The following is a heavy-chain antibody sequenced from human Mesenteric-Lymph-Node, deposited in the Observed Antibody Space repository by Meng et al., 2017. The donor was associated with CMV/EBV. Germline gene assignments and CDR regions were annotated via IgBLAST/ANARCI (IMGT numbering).Heavy chain of an antibody. J-gene: IGHJ4*02. CDR1: GVTFGSYW. CDR3: VRGWSGGHDY. CDR2: VDSDGSSG. D-gene: IGHD3-3*01. V-gene: IGHV3-74*01. Sequence: GESQKISGAAFGVTFGSYWMHWVRQAPGEGLVWVSRVDSDGSSGISADSVKGRFTVSRDNAKNTLYLQMNSLRAEDTAVYYCVRGWSGGHDYWGQGTLVTVSS.